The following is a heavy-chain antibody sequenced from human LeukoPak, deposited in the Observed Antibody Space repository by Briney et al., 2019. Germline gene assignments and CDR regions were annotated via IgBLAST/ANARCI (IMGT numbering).Heavy chain of an antibody. CDR2: IYYSGST. Sequence: SETLSLTCTVSGGSISSYYWSWIRQPPGKGLEWIGYIYYSGSTNYNPSLKSRVTISVDTSKNQFSLKLSSVTAADTAVYYCARCSGLRFLEWLPHYYYGMDVWGQGTTVTVSS. CDR3: ARCSGLRFLEWLPHYYYGMDV. D-gene: IGHD3-3*01. J-gene: IGHJ6*02. V-gene: IGHV4-59*01. CDR1: GGSISSYY.